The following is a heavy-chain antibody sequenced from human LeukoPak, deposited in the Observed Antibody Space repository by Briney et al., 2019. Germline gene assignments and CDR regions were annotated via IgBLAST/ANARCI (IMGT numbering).Heavy chain of an antibody. D-gene: IGHD6-13*01. CDR1: GYTFTSYG. CDR3: ARAIDSSSWFDY. V-gene: IGHV1-18*01. J-gene: IGHJ4*02. Sequence: ASVKVSCKTSGYTFTSYGISWVRPAPGQGLEWMGWISAYNGNTNYAQKLQGRVTMTTDTSTSTAYMELRSLRSDDTAVYYCARAIDSSSWFDYWGQGTLVTVSS. CDR2: ISAYNGNT.